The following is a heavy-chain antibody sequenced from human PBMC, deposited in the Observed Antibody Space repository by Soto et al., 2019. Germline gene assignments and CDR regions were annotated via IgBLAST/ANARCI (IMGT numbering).Heavy chain of an antibody. J-gene: IGHJ6*02. D-gene: IGHD3-3*01. CDR1: GLTFSNYW. CDR2: IKGDGSEQ. CDR3: ARERFSDEFWSGYLIYGMNV. Sequence: GRSLRLPCVGSGLTFSNYWMSWVRQAPGKGLDWVANIKGDGSEQYYVDSVKGRFSLSRDNANHSTYLQMKSLRAEDQAVYYGARERFSDEFWSGYLIYGMNVWGPGSSGTVSS. V-gene: IGHV3-7*01.